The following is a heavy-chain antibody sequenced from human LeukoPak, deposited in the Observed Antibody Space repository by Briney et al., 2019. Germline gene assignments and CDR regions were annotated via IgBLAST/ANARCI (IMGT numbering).Heavy chain of an antibody. Sequence: HSGGSLRLSCAASGFSFNSDWMDWVRQAPGKGLEWVANINHDNTENNYLDSVKGRFTISRDNSRKTLSLSLKRLTIEDTAVYSCAKGMSFCSGGYCHSSGAFDVWGQGTMVTVSS. J-gene: IGHJ3*01. CDR1: GFSFNSDW. CDR3: AKGMSFCSGGYCHSSGAFDV. V-gene: IGHV3-7*01. D-gene: IGHD2-15*01. CDR2: INHDNTEN.